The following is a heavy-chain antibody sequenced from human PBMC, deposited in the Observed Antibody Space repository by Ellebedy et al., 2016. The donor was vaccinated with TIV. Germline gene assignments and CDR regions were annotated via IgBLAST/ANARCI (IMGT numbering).Heavy chain of an antibody. V-gene: IGHV3-7*01. Sequence: GESLKISCAASGFTFSSYNMKWVRQAPGEGLEWVANIKYDLSQTYYLDSVKGRFTISRDNAKNSLYLHMNSLRAEDTALYYCARGPAGYNAGKHDFWGQGTLVVVSS. J-gene: IGHJ4*02. D-gene: IGHD1-14*01. CDR2: IKYDLSQT. CDR1: GFTFSSYN. CDR3: ARGPAGYNAGKHDF.